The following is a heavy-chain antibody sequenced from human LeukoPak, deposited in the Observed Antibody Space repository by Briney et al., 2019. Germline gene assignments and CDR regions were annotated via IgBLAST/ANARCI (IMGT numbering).Heavy chain of an antibody. V-gene: IGHV3-30*02. Sequence: GGSLRLSCAASGFTSSSYGMHWVRQAPGKGLEWVAFIWFDGSYKYYTDSVKGRFTISRDNSKNTLYLQMNSLRAEDTAVYYCAKDLRTYSSPLLQNDYWGQGTLVTVSS. CDR3: AKDLRTYSSPLLQNDY. J-gene: IGHJ4*02. D-gene: IGHD6-13*01. CDR1: GFTSSSYG. CDR2: IWFDGSYK.